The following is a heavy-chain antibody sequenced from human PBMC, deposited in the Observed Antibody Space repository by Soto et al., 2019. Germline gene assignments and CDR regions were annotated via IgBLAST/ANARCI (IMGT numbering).Heavy chain of an antibody. D-gene: IGHD2-2*01. CDR3: ARAPVVPAAMRYYYYGMDV. V-gene: IGHV1-69*06. CDR1: GGTFSSYT. J-gene: IGHJ6*02. CDR2: IIPIFGTA. Sequence: SVKVSCKASGGTFSSYTISWVRQAPGQGLEWMGGIIPIFGTANYAQKFQGRVTITADKSTGTAYMELSSLRSEDTAVYYCARAPVVPAAMRYYYYGMDVWGQGTTVTVSS.